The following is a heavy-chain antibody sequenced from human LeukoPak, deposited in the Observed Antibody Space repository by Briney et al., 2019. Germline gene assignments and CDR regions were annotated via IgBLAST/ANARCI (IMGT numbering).Heavy chain of an antibody. CDR2: ISYDGSNK. D-gene: IGHD6-19*01. J-gene: IGHJ4*02. V-gene: IGHV3-30*18. Sequence: GGSLRLSCAASGFTFSSYGMHWGRQAPGKGLEWVAVISYDGSNKYYADSVKGRFTISRDNSKNTLYLQMSSLRAEDTAVYYCAKEVGYSSGWYGQYFDYWGQGTLVTVSS. CDR1: GFTFSSYG. CDR3: AKEVGYSSGWYGQYFDY.